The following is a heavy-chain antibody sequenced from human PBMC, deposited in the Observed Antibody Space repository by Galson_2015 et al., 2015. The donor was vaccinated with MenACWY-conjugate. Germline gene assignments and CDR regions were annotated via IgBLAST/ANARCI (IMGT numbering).Heavy chain of an antibody. CDR3: ARQHAYGEQQLVRDYYYGMDV. CDR1: GYSFTSYW. J-gene: IGHJ6*02. V-gene: IGHV5-10-1*01. CDR2: IDPSDSYT. Sequence: QSGAEVKKPGESLRISCKGSGYSFTSYWISWVRQMPGKGLEWMGRIDPSDSYTNYSPSFQGHVTISADKSISTAYLQWSSLKASETAMYYCARQHAYGEQQLVRDYYYGMDVWGPRTTVTVSS. D-gene: IGHD6-13*01.